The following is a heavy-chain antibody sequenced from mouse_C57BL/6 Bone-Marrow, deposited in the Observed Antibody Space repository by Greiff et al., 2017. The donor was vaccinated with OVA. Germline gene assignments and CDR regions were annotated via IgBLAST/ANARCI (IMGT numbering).Heavy chain of an antibody. CDR2: IDPSDSYT. D-gene: IGHD1-1*01. CDR1: GYTFPSYW. CDR3: ARERSYTTYWYFDV. Sequence: AQLQQSGAELVRPGTSVTLSCKASGYTFPSYWMHWVKQRPGQGLEWIGVIDPSDSYTNYTQQFKGKFTLSVDTSSSTAYRQLSSLTSEDSAVYYCARERSYTTYWYFDVWGTGTTVTVSS. J-gene: IGHJ1*03. V-gene: IGHV1-59*01.